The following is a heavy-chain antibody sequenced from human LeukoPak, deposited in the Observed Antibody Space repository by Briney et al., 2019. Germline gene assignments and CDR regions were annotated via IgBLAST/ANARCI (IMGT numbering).Heavy chain of an antibody. D-gene: IGHD3-3*01. V-gene: IGHV4-59*01. CDR1: GGSISSYY. CDR3: ARALPYYDFWSGYDY. J-gene: IGHJ4*02. CDR2: IYYSGGT. Sequence: SETLSLTCTVSGGSISSYYWSWIRQPPGKGLEWIGYIYYSGGTNYNPSLKSRVTISVDTSKNQFSLKLSSVTAADTAVYYCARALPYYDFWSGYDYWGQGTLVTVSS.